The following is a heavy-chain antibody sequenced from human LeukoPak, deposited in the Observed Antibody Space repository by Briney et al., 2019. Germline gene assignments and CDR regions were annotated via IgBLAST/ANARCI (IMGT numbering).Heavy chain of an antibody. Sequence: SVKVSCKASGGTFSSYAISWVRQAPGQGLEWMGGIIPIFGTANYAQKFQGRVTITADESTSTAYMELSSLRSEDTAVYYCARRSLQNYYDSSGYLDYWGQGTLVTVSS. V-gene: IGHV1-69*13. CDR1: GGTFSSYA. CDR3: ARRSLQNYYDSSGYLDY. CDR2: IIPIFGTA. D-gene: IGHD3-22*01. J-gene: IGHJ4*02.